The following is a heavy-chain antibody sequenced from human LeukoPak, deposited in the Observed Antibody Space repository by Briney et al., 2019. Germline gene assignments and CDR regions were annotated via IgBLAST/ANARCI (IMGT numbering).Heavy chain of an antibody. V-gene: IGHV3-21*04. CDR3: ARDRSYGSFDF. D-gene: IGHD5-18*01. CDR1: GFTFSSYS. Sequence: KPGGSLRLSCAASGFTFSSYSMNWVRQAPGKGLEWVSSISSSSSYIYYADSVKGRFTISRDNAKNSLYLQMNSLTVEDTALYHCARDRSYGSFDFWGQGTLVTVSS. CDR2: ISSSSSYI. J-gene: IGHJ4*02.